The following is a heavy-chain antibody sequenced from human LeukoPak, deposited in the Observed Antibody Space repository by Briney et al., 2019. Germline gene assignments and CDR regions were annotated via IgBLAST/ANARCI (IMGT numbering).Heavy chain of an antibody. CDR3: ARGPSSGTGSTSIDY. CDR2: IYYTGST. J-gene: IGHJ4*02. Sequence: SETLSLTCTVSGDSISSYYWSWIRQPAGKGLEWMGYIYYTGSTNYNTSLKSRVTISVDTSKNQFSLKLSSVTAADTAVYYCARGPSSGTGSTSIDYWGQGTLVTVSS. CDR1: GDSISSYY. V-gene: IGHV4-59*01. D-gene: IGHD1-7*01.